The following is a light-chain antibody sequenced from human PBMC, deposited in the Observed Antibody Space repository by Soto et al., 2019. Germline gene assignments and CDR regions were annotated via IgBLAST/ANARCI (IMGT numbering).Light chain of an antibody. CDR1: QDISTF. Sequence: DIQMTQSPSSVSASVGDRITITCRASQDISTFLAWYQQKAGKAPQLLIYSASTLQNGVPPRFSGRGSGTDFTLTITILHAEDFATYFCQQAHTFVTFGGGTKVEMK. V-gene: IGKV1-12*01. CDR2: SAS. J-gene: IGKJ4*01. CDR3: QQAHTFVT.